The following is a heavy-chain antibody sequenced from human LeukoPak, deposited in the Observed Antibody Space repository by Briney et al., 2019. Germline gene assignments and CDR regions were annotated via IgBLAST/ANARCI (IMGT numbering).Heavy chain of an antibody. J-gene: IGHJ4*02. CDR2: IKEDDSEI. Sequence: GGALRRSCAASGFLFSKYWMTWVRQAPGKGLEWVANIKEDDSEIYYVESVKGRFTISRDNAKNSLYLEMSSLRVEDTAVYVCARLRSLDKWGQGTLVTVS. D-gene: IGHD5-24*01. CDR3: ARLRSLDK. V-gene: IGHV3-7*01. CDR1: GFLFSKYW.